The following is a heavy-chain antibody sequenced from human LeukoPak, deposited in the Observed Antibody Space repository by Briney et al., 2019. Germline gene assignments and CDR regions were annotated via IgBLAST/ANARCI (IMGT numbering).Heavy chain of an antibody. CDR3: ARLKDSSGYYPNYFDY. Sequence: PSETLSLTCAVSGYSISSGYYWGWLRQPPGKGLEWIGSIYHSGNTYYNPSIKSRVTISLGTSKNQFSLKLSSVTATDTAVYYCARLKDSSGYYPNYFDYWGQGTLVTVSS. V-gene: IGHV4-38-2*01. CDR1: GYSISSGYY. CDR2: IYHSGNT. J-gene: IGHJ4*02. D-gene: IGHD3-22*01.